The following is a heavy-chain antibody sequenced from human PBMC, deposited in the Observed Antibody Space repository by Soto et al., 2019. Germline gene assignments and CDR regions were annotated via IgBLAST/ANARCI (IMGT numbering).Heavy chain of an antibody. D-gene: IGHD1-26*01. CDR2: INWNGGST. J-gene: IGHJ6*02. Sequence: EVQLVESGGGVVRPGGSLRLSCAASGFTFDDYGLSWVRQAPGKGLEWVSGINWNGGSTRYADSVKGRFTISRDNAKNSLYLQMNSLRAEATALYYCASGIVGATTYGMDVWGQGTTVTVSS. V-gene: IGHV3-20*04. CDR3: ASGIVGATTYGMDV. CDR1: GFTFDDYG.